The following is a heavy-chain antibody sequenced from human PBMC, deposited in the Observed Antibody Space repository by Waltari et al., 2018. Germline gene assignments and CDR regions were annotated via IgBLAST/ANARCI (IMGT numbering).Heavy chain of an antibody. V-gene: IGHV3-7*01. Sequence: EVQLVESGGGLVQPGGSLRLSCVASGFTFGSHWMSWVHQAPEKRLGVVADIKQDGTQKYYVDSVKGRFTVSRDNHKNSLFLQMNSLRAEDTAVYYCARALPGEITVYDYWAQGALVTVSS. D-gene: IGHD3-10*01. CDR1: GFTFGSHW. CDR3: ARALPGEITVYDY. CDR2: IKQDGTQK. J-gene: IGHJ4*02.